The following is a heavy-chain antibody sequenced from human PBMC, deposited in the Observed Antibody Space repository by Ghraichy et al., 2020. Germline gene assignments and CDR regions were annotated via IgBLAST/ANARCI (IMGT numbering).Heavy chain of an antibody. J-gene: IGHJ4*02. CDR3: ARGAIEALGDAFDQ. Sequence: SETLSLTCTVSGGSMTDYFWIWIRQSPGMELEWIGKIFHSGNTVYKPSLESRVTISVDTSKNQFSLNLSSVTAADTAVYFCARGAIEALGDAFDQWSQGTLVTVS. CDR2: IFHSGNT. V-gene: IGHV4-59*08. CDR1: GGSMTDYF. D-gene: IGHD2-21*01.